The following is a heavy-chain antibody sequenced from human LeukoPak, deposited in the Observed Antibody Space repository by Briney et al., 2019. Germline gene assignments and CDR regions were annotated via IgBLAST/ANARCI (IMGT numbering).Heavy chain of an antibody. CDR1: GGTFSSYA. Sequence: GASVKVSCKASGGTFSSYAISWVRQAPGQELEWTGGIIPIFGTANYAQKFQGRVTITADESTSTAYMELSSLRSEDTAVYYCARGPFIGAFDIWGQGTMVTVSS. J-gene: IGHJ3*02. V-gene: IGHV1-69*01. D-gene: IGHD2-15*01. CDR3: ARGPFIGAFDI. CDR2: IIPIFGTA.